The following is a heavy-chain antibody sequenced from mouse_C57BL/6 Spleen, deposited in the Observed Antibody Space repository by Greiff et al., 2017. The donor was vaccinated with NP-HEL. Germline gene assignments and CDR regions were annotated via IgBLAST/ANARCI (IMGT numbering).Heavy chain of an antibody. CDR1: GYTFTSYW. V-gene: IGHV1-53*01. J-gene: IGHJ4*01. CDR3: TRGDITTVVATRYAMDY. Sequence: QVHVKQPGTELVKPGASVKLSCKASGYTFTSYWMHWVKQRPGQGLEWIGNINPSNGGTNYNEKFKSKATLTVDKSSSTAYMQLSSLTSEDSAVYYCTRGDITTVVATRYAMDYWGQGTSVTVSS. CDR2: INPSNGGT. D-gene: IGHD1-1*01.